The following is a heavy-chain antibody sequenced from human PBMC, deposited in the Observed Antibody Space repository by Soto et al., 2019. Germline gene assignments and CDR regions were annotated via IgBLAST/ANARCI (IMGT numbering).Heavy chain of an antibody. CDR2: ISALNGDT. Sequence: QAQLVQSGAEVRKPGASVKVSCKASGYNFIDYGISWVRQAPGQGLEWMGWISALNGDTTSAQKLQDRVTLTTDTSTNTAFMELRSLRSDDTAVYFCASDVPVTVRGAVRFDYWGLGTLVTVSS. CDR1: GYNFIDYG. D-gene: IGHD3-10*01. J-gene: IGHJ4*02. CDR3: ASDVPVTVRGAVRFDY. V-gene: IGHV1-18*01.